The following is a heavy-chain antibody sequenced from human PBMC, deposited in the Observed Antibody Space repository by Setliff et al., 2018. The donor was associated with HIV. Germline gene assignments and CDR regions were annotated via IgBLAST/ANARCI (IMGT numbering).Heavy chain of an antibody. J-gene: IGHJ6*02. Sequence: SETLSLTCTVSGGSIRGHYWSWIRQPPGKGLEWIGTIYYSGSTYYKPSLKSRGTISVDTSKNQFYLKLNSVTAADTAVYYCARVEAPGRGATYGMDVWGQGTTVTVS. CDR1: GGSIRGHY. CDR2: IYYSGST. D-gene: IGHD3-10*01. V-gene: IGHV4-59*11. CDR3: ARVEAPGRGATYGMDV.